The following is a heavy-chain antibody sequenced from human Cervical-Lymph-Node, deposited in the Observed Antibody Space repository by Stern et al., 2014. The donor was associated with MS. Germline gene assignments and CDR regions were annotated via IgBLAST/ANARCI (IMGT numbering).Heavy chain of an antibody. J-gene: IGHJ3*02. CDR3: ASPSRGSYHAFDI. Sequence: QVQLVQSGAEVKKTGSSVKVSCKASGDTFTNRYLHRVRQAPGPALEWMGWITPSNGNTNYARKYQDRVTFSRDRSLSTAYMELSSLRSEDTAMYYCASPSRGSYHAFDIWAQGTMVTVSS. CDR2: ITPSNGNT. D-gene: IGHD3-10*01. V-gene: IGHV1-45*02. CDR1: GDTFTNRY.